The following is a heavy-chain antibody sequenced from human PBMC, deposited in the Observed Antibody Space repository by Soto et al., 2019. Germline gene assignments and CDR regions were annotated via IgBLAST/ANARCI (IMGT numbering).Heavy chain of an antibody. Sequence: PGGSLRLSCAASGFTFSDYYMSWIRQAPGKGLEWVSYISSSGSTIYYADSVKGRFTISRDNAKNSLYLQMNSLRAEDTAVFYCARDHEVNGQYYYYYYMDVWGKGTTVTVSS. CDR3: ARDHEVNGQYYYYYYMDV. J-gene: IGHJ6*03. CDR2: ISSSGSTI. V-gene: IGHV3-11*01. D-gene: IGHD1-1*01. CDR1: GFTFSDYY.